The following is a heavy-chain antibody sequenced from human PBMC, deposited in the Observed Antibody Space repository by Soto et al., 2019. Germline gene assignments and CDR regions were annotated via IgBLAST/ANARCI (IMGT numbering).Heavy chain of an antibody. CDR2: INHSGST. D-gene: IGHD1-20*01. CDR1: GGSFSGYY. Sequence: SETLSLTCAVYGGSFSGYYWSWIRQPPGKGLEWIGEINHSGSTNYNPSLKSRVTISVDTSKNQFSLKLSSVTAADTAVYYCARGLTAAAITGTTHSGAWGQGTLVTVSS. J-gene: IGHJ5*02. V-gene: IGHV4-34*01. CDR3: ARGLTAAAITGTTHSGA.